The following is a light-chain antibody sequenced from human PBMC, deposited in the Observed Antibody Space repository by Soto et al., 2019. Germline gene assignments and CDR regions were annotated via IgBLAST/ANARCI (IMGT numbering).Light chain of an antibody. V-gene: IGKV3-20*01. CDR2: GAS. CDR1: QSISSSY. CDR3: QQYGRSPPT. Sequence: EIVLTQSPGTLSLSPGERATLSCRASQSISSSYLAWYQQKPGQAPRLLIYGASSRATGIPDRFSGSGSGTDFTLTISRLEPEDFAVYYCQQYGRSPPTFGGGTKVEIK. J-gene: IGKJ4*01.